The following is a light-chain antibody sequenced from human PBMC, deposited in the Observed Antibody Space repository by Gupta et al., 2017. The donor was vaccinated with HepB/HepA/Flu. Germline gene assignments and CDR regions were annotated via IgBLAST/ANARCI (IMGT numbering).Light chain of an antibody. CDR1: HLGNYY. CDR2: DNN. V-gene: IGLV3-19*01. Sequence: SSELTQDPAVSVALGQTVSITCQGDHLGNYYASWYQQQPGHAPVLVIYDNNNRPSAIPARFSGASSGNNASSITTGAQAEDEADDYWNSPDSSGNNWVFGGGTKLTVL. CDR3: NSPDSSGNNWV. J-gene: IGLJ2*01.